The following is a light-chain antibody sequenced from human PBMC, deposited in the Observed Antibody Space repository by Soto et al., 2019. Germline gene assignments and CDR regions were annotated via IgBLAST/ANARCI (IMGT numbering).Light chain of an antibody. CDR1: SSDVGLYDY. J-gene: IGLJ1*01. Sequence: ALTQPPSASGSPGQSVTISCTGTSSDVGLYDYVSWYQQHPGKVPKLLIYEVTQRPSGVPDRFSGSKSGNTASLTVSGLQAEDEADYYCSSYGGNSNYVFGTGTKVTVL. CDR2: EVT. V-gene: IGLV2-8*01. CDR3: SSYGGNSNYV.